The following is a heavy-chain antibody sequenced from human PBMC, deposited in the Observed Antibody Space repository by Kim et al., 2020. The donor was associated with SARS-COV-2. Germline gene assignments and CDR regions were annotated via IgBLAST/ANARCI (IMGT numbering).Heavy chain of an antibody. CDR1: GYTFTSYA. Sequence: ASVKVSCKASGYTFTSYAMHWVRQAPGQRLEWMGWINAGNGNTKYSQKFQGRVTITRDTSASTAYMELSSLRSEDTAVYYCARVPHEEAVAANEGFDYWGQGTLVTVSS. CDR3: ARVPHEEAVAANEGFDY. V-gene: IGHV1-3*01. D-gene: IGHD6-13*01. J-gene: IGHJ4*02. CDR2: INAGNGNT.